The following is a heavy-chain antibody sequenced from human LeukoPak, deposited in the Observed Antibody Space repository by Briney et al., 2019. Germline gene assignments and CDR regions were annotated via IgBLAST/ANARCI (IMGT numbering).Heavy chain of an antibody. Sequence: GGSLRLSRAVSGITLSNYGMSWVRQAPGKGLEWVAGISDSGGSTSYADSVKGRFTISRDNPKNTLFLQMNSLRVEDTAVYFCAKRGVVIRVILVGFHKQAYYFDSWGQGAPVTVSS. V-gene: IGHV3-23*01. CDR3: AKRGVVIRVILVGFHKQAYYFDS. J-gene: IGHJ4*02. CDR1: GITLSNYG. D-gene: IGHD3-22*01. CDR2: ISDSGGST.